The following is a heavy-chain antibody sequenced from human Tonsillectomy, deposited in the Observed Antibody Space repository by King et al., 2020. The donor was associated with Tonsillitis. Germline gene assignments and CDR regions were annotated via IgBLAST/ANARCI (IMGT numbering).Heavy chain of an antibody. CDR2: FYNSGST. J-gene: IGHJ5*02. CDR3: ARRGYAYGNWFDH. V-gene: IGHV4-39*01. D-gene: IGHD5-18*01. Sequence: QLQESGPGLVKPSETLSLTCTVSVGSISSSNHYWGWIRQPPGKGLEWIASFYNSGSTYYNPSLKSRVTISVDSSKKQFSLKLSSVTGADTAVYYCARRGYAYGNWFDHWGQGTLVTVSS. CDR1: VGSISSSNHY.